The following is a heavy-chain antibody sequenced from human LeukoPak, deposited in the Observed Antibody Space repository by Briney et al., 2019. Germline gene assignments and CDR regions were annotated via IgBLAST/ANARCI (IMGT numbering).Heavy chain of an antibody. Sequence: GGSLRLSCAASGFTFSSYAMSWVRQAPGKGLEWVSAISGSGGSTYYADSVKGRFTISRDNSKNTLYLRMNSLRAEDTAVYYCAKGFIISGSYSFGMDVWGQGTTVTVSS. CDR3: AKGFIISGSYSFGMDV. CDR1: GFTFSSYA. D-gene: IGHD1-26*01. J-gene: IGHJ6*02. V-gene: IGHV3-23*01. CDR2: ISGSGGST.